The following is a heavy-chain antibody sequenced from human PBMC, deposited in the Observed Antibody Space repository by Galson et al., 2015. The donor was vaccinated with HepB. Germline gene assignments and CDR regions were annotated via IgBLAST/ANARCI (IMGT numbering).Heavy chain of an antibody. CDR1: GFTFSSYA. CDR3: AKDSFPRITIFGVVRN. V-gene: IGHV3-23*01. CDR2: ISGSGGST. J-gene: IGHJ4*02. D-gene: IGHD3-3*01. Sequence: ALRLSCAASGFTFSSYAMSWVRQAPGKGLEWVSAISGSGGSTYYADSGKGRFTISRDNSKNTLYLQMNSLRAEDTAVYYCAKDSFPRITIFGVVRNWGQGTLVTVSS.